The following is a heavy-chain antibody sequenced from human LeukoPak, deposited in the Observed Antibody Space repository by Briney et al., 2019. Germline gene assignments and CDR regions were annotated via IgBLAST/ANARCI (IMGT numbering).Heavy chain of an antibody. CDR2: IYHSGST. Sequence: SETLSLTCAVSGYSISSGYYWGWIRQPPGKGLEWIGSIYHSGSTYYNPSLKSRVTISVDTSKNQFSLKLSSVTAADTAVYYCAREVRYSSGAYYMDVWGKGTTVTVSS. V-gene: IGHV4-38-2*02. J-gene: IGHJ6*03. D-gene: IGHD6-25*01. CDR1: GYSISSGYY. CDR3: AREVRYSSGAYYMDV.